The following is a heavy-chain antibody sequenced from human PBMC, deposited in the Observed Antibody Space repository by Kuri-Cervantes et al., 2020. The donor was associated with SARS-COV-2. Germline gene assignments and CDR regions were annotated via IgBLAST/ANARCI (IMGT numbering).Heavy chain of an antibody. CDR3: ARSIAAPYGDYYYYYGMDV. CDR1: GYTFTSYD. CDR2: MNPNSGNT. V-gene: IGHV1-8*01. Sequence: ASVKVSCKASGYTFTSYDINWVRQATGQGLEWMGWMNPNSGNTGYAQKFQGRVTMTRNTSISTAYMELSSLRSADTAVYYCARSIAAPYGDYYYYYGMDVWGQGTTVTGSS. J-gene: IGHJ6*02. D-gene: IGHD6-6*01.